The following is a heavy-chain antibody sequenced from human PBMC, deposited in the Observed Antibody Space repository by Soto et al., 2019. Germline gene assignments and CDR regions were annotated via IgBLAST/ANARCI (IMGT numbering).Heavy chain of an antibody. Sequence: SGGSLRLSCAASGFAFSNYEMNWVRQAPGKGLEWVAVISYDGSNKYYADSVKGRFTISRDNSKNTLYLQMNSLRAEDTAVYYCARGPSSSWYYWGQGTLVTVSS. CDR1: GFAFSNYE. CDR2: ISYDGSNK. CDR3: ARGPSSSWYY. J-gene: IGHJ4*02. D-gene: IGHD6-13*01. V-gene: IGHV3-30-3*01.